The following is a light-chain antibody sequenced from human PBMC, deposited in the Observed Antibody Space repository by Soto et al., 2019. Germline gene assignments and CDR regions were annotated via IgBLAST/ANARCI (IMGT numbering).Light chain of an antibody. V-gene: IGKV3-20*01. CDR3: QQYGGSPRIT. CDR2: GAS. J-gene: IGKJ5*01. CDR1: QSVSSN. Sequence: EIVMTQSPAALSVSPGERATLSCRASQSVSSNLAWYQQKPGQAPRLLIYGASNRATGIPDRFSGSGSGTDFTLIIKRLEPEDVAIYYCQQYGGSPRITFGQGTQLEIK.